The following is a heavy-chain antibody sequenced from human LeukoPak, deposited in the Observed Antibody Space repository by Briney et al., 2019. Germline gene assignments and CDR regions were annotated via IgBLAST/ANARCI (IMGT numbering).Heavy chain of an antibody. CDR1: RFIFSTYA. J-gene: IGHJ4*02. Sequence: CXASRFIFSTYAMHWVRQAPGKGLEWVAVISYDGGNKYFADSVKGRFTISRDNSKNTLYLQMNSLRADDTAVYYCARDAYDKDGYYRIFDSWGQGTLVTVSS. D-gene: IGHD3-22*01. CDR2: ISYDGGNK. CDR3: ARDAYDKDGYYRIFDS. V-gene: IGHV3-30-3*01.